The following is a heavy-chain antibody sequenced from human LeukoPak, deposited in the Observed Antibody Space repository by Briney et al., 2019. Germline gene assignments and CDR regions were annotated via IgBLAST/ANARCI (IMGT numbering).Heavy chain of an antibody. Sequence: GGSLRLSCAASGFTVSSNYMNWVRQAPGKGLEWVSYISSSSSTIYYADSVKGRFTISRDNAKNSLYLQMNSLRAEDTAVYYCARSAGTVVTRPQYYYYYMDVWGKGTTVTVSS. CDR2: ISSSSSTI. CDR1: GFTVSSNY. V-gene: IGHV3-48*01. D-gene: IGHD4-23*01. J-gene: IGHJ6*03. CDR3: ARSAGTVVTRPQYYYYYMDV.